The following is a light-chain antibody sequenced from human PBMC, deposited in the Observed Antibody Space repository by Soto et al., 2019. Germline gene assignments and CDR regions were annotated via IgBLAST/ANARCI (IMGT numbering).Light chain of an antibody. CDR3: QQYHSYWT. CDR2: KAS. J-gene: IGKJ1*01. CDR1: ESISRW. Sequence: DVQMTQSPSTLSASVGDRVTITCRASESISRWLAWYQQKPGKPPNLLIYKASTLGSGVPSRFSGTGSGTEFTLTISSLQPDDFATYYCQQYHSYWTFGQGTKVEIK. V-gene: IGKV1-5*03.